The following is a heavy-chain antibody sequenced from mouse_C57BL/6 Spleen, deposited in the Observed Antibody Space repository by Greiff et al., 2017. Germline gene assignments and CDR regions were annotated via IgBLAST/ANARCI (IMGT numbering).Heavy chain of an antibody. CDR2: INPNNGGT. V-gene: IGHV1-18*01. CDR1: GYTFTDYN. J-gene: IGHJ1*03. CDR3: ARVEGDCGYWYFGV. Sequence: VQLQQSGPELVKPGASVKIPCKASGYTFTDYNMDWVKQSHGKSLEWIGDINPNNGGTIYNQKFKGKATLTVDKSSSTAYMELRSLTSEDTAVYYCARVEGDCGYWYFGVWGTGTTVTVSS.